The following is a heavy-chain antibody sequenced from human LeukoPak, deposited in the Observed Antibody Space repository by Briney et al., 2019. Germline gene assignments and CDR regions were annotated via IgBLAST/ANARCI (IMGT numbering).Heavy chain of an antibody. CDR1: GFTFSSYG. CDR2: ISGDGSVT. CDR3: VRATYYSGWKPSDY. D-gene: IGHD6-19*01. Sequence: PGGSLRLSCAASGFTFSSYGMHWVRQAPGKGLVWVSRISGDGSVTTYADSVKGRFTISRDNANNALSLQMNSLRAEDTALYYCVRATYYSGWKPSDYWGQGTLVTVSS. J-gene: IGHJ4*02. V-gene: IGHV3-74*01.